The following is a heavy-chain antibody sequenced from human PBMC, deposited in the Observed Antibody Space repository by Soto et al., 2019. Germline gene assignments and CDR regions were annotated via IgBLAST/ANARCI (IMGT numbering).Heavy chain of an antibody. CDR1: GVLFIGDG. J-gene: IGHJ4*02. D-gene: IGHD5-12*01. V-gene: IGHV3-30*18. CDR2: ISYDGSNT. CDR3: AKDFNGYNLDS. Sequence: RLSCAASGVLFIGDGWKWVRHAPGKGLEWLAVISYDGSNTYYADSVKGRFTISRDNSKNTLYLQMNSLRAEDTAVYYCAKDFNGYNLDSWGQGTLVTVSS.